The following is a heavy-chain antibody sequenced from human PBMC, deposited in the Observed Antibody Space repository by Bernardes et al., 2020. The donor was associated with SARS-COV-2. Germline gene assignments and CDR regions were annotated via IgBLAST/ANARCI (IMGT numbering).Heavy chain of an antibody. CDR2: INWNGGST. CDR1: GFTFDDYG. Sequence: GGSLRLSCAASGFTFDDYGMSWVRQAPGKGLEWVSGINWNGGSTGYADSVKGRFTISRDNAKNSLYLQMNSLRAEDTALYYCARGYCSSTSKKSPYYYYYYMDVWGKGTTVTVSS. CDR3: ARGYCSSTSKKSPYYYYYYMDV. D-gene: IGHD2-2*01. V-gene: IGHV3-20*04. J-gene: IGHJ6*03.